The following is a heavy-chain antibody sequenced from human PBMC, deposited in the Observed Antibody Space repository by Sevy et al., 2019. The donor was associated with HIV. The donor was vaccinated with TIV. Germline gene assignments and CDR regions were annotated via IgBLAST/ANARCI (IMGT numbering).Heavy chain of an antibody. CDR1: GFTFSSYA. CDR2: ISYDGSNK. CDR3: ARTEGDGYNPYYYYYGMDV. Sequence: GGSPRLSCAASGFTFSSYAMHWVRQAPGKGLEWVAVISYDGSNKYYADSVKGRFTISRDNSKNTLYLQMNSLRAEDTAVYYCARTEGDGYNPYYYYYGMDVWGQGTTVTVSS. J-gene: IGHJ6*02. D-gene: IGHD5-12*01. V-gene: IGHV3-30-3*01.